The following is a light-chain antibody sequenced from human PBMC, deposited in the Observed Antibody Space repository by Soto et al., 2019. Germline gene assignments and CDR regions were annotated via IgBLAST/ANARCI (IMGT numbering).Light chain of an antibody. Sequence: QSALTQPPSVSEAPGQRVTISCTGSSSNIGAGYEAHWYQQVPGTAPKLLIYENNNRPSGVPDRFSGSKSGTSASLAITGLQAENEAEYYCQSYDSSLSGHVFGTGTKVTVL. CDR2: ENN. CDR3: QSYDSSLSGHV. V-gene: IGLV1-40*01. J-gene: IGLJ1*01. CDR1: SSNIGAGYE.